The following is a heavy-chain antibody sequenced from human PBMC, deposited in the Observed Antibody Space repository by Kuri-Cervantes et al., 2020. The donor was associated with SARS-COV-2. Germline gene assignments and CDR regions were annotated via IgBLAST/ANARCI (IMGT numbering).Heavy chain of an antibody. CDR1: GGTLRNYA. CDR3: ARGYGDQPYEYDAFDI. D-gene: IGHD4-17*01. J-gene: IGHJ3*02. Sequence: SVKVSCKASGGTLRNYAISWVRQAPGQGLEWMGGIIPMFDSLNYAQKFQGRVTITTDESTSTAYMELSSLRSEDTAVYYCARGYGDQPYEYDAFDIWGQGTMVTVSS. V-gene: IGHV1-69*05. CDR2: IIPMFDSL.